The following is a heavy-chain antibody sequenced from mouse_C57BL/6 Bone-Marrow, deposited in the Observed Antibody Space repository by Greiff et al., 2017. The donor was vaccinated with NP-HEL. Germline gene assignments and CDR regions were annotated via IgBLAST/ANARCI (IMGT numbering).Heavy chain of an antibody. CDR2: INPNNGGT. J-gene: IGHJ3*01. CDR1: GYTFTDYY. CDR3: ARCDYGAWFAY. Sequence: EVQLQQSGPELVKPGASVKISCKASGYTFTDYYMNWVKQSHGKSLEWIGDINPNNGGTSYNQKFKGKATLTVDKSSSTAYMELRSLTSQDSAVYYCARCDYGAWFAYWGQGTLVTVSA. D-gene: IGHD2-4*01. V-gene: IGHV1-26*01.